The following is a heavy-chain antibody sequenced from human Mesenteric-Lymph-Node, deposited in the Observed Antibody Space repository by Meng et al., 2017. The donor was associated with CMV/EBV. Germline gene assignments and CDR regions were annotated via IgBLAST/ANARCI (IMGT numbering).Heavy chain of an antibody. CDR1: SSSYW. Sequence: SSSYWSSCVHLPPKGMLGFIGVFYHSRTTTYHPSLSSRVTLSVNNSKHQFSLQLSSVAAADTAVYYCARVDGLLWFWYLLSNPRFDYWGQGTLVTVSS. CDR3: ARVDGLLWFWYLLSNPRFDY. D-gene: IGHD3-10*01. J-gene: IGHJ4*02. CDR2: FYHSRTT. V-gene: IGHV4-4*02.